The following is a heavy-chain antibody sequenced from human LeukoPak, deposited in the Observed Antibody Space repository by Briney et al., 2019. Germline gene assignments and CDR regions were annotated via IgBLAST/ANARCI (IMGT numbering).Heavy chain of an antibody. D-gene: IGHD3-10*01. CDR1: AASFSGHY. CDR3: ASPGGDEYYYGSGSQPRDY. CDR2: INQSGST. J-gene: IGHJ4*02. Sequence: SETLSLTCAVYAASFSGHYWACIRHPPGKGLEWLGEINQSGSTKYNPSLKSRVTISVDTSKNQFSLKLSSVTAADTAMYYCASPGGDEYYYGSGSQPRDYWGQGTLVTVSS. V-gene: IGHV4-34*01.